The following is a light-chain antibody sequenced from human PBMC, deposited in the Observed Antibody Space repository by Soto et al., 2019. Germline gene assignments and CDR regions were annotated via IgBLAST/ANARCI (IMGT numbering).Light chain of an antibody. CDR3: QQYGYSFWT. CDR2: SAS. CDR1: QSVSSY. J-gene: IGKJ1*01. V-gene: IGKV3-20*01. Sequence: EIVLTQSPATLSLSPWERATLSCRASQSVSSYLAWYQQKPGQAPRLLIYSASSRATGIPDRFSGSGSGTDYTLTISRLEPEDSAVYYCQQYGYSFWTFGQGTKVDIK.